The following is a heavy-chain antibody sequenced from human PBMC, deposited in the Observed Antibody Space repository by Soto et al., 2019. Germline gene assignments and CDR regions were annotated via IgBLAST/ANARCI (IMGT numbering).Heavy chain of an antibody. J-gene: IGHJ4*02. Sequence: GGSLRLSCAASGFTFDDYAMHWVRQAPGKGLEWVSGISWNSGSIGYADSVKGRFTISRDNAKNSLYLQMNSLRAEDTALYYCAKDTYGDYVSPFDYWGQGTLVTVSS. V-gene: IGHV3-9*01. CDR2: ISWNSGSI. D-gene: IGHD4-17*01. CDR3: AKDTYGDYVSPFDY. CDR1: GFTFDDYA.